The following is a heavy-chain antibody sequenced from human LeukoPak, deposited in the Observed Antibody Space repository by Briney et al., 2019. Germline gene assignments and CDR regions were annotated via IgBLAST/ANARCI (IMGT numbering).Heavy chain of an antibody. Sequence: ASVKASCKASGYTFTSYGISWVRQAPGQGLEWMGWISAYNGNTNYAQKLQGRVTMTTDTSTSTAYMELRSLRSDDTAVYYCASHSGSYSYFDYWGQGTLVTVSS. D-gene: IGHD1-26*01. CDR1: GYTFTSYG. CDR3: ASHSGSYSYFDY. V-gene: IGHV1-18*01. CDR2: ISAYNGNT. J-gene: IGHJ4*02.